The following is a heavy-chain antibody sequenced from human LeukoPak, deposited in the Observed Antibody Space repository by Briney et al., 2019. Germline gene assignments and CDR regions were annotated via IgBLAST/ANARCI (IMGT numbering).Heavy chain of an antibody. J-gene: IGHJ4*02. CDR2: IYHSGST. CDR1: GGSISSGGYS. Sequence: PSQTLSLTCAVSGGSISSGGYSWSWIRQPPGKGLEWIGYIYHSGSTYYNPSLKSRVTISVDRSKNQFSPKLSSVTAADTAVYYCASLNYYGSGSYDYWGQGTLVTVSS. CDR3: ASLNYYGSGSYDY. V-gene: IGHV4-30-2*01. D-gene: IGHD3-10*01.